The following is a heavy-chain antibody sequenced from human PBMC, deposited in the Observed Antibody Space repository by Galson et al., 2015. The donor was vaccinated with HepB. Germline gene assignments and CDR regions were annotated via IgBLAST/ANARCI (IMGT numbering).Heavy chain of an antibody. D-gene: IGHD3-10*01. CDR1: GYTFTGYY. CDR2: INPNSGGT. CDR3: AREYGSGWSGWSGHYGMDV. Sequence: SVKVSCKASGYTFTGYYMHWVRQAPGQGLEWMGWINPNSGGTNYAQKFQGWVTMTRDTSISTAYMELSRLRSDDTAVYYCAREYGSGWSGWSGHYGMDVWGQGTTVTVSS. V-gene: IGHV1-2*04. J-gene: IGHJ6*02.